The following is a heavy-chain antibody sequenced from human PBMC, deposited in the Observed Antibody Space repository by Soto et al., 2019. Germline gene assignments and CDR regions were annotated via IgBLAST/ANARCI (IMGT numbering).Heavy chain of an antibody. Sequence: QVQLQESGPGLVKPSQTLSLTCTVSGGSISSGGYYWSWIRQHPGKGLEWIGYIYYSGSTYYNPSLKSRVTISVDTSKNQFSLKLSSVTAADTAVYYCARGGTIVVVVAATKGAFDIWGQGTTVTVSS. D-gene: IGHD2-15*01. V-gene: IGHV4-31*03. CDR3: ARGGTIVVVVAATKGAFDI. J-gene: IGHJ3*02. CDR2: IYYSGST. CDR1: GGSISSGGYY.